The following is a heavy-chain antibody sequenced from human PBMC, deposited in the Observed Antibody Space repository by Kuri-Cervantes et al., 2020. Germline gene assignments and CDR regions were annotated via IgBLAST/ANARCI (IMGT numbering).Heavy chain of an antibody. D-gene: IGHD3-9*01. CDR2: ISYDGSNK. Sequence: GESLKISCAASGFTFSSYGMHWVRQAPGKGLEWVAVISYDGSNKYYADSVKGRFIISRDNSKNTLYLQMNSLRAEDTAVYYCRLRYFDWLGGMDVWGQGTTVTVSS. V-gene: IGHV3-30*03. CDR1: GFTFSSYG. CDR3: RLRYFDWLGGMDV. J-gene: IGHJ6*02.